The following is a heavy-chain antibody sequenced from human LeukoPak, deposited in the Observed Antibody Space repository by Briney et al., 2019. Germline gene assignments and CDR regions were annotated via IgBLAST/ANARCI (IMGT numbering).Heavy chain of an antibody. Sequence: GGSLRLSCAASGFTFSSYGMHWVRQAPGKGLEWVAVIRYDGSNTYYVDSVKGRFTISRDNSKNTLYLQLNSLRAEDTAVFCCARDDTTGYYYMDVWGKGTTVTVSS. CDR3: ARDDTTGYYYMDV. V-gene: IGHV3-33*01. CDR2: IRYDGSNT. D-gene: IGHD3-9*01. J-gene: IGHJ6*03. CDR1: GFTFSSYG.